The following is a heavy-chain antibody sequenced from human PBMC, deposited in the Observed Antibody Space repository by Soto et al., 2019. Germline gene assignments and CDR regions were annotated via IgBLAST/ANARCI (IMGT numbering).Heavy chain of an antibody. D-gene: IGHD2-2*01. V-gene: IGHV1-69*08. CDR1: GGPFSSYH. J-gene: IGHJ5*02. Sequence: QVQLVQSGAEVKKPGSSVKLSCKASGGPFSSYHISWVRQAPGQGLEWVGRIIPILGRANNAQHFQGRVTITAEASSSTAYMELSSLTSGDTAVYYSVKVGGATSYTWFDPWCHGTLFTVSS. CDR3: VKVGGATSYTWFDP. CDR2: IIPILGRA.